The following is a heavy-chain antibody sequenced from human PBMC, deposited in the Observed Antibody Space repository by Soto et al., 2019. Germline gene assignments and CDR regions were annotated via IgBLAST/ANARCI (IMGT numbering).Heavy chain of an antibody. CDR3: ARLGGTGYYYYYMDV. V-gene: IGHV4-34*01. D-gene: IGHD1-1*01. CDR2: INHSGST. Sequence: ETLSLTCAVYGGSFSGYYWSWIRQPPGKGLEWIGEINHSGSTNYNPSLKSRVTIPVDTSKNQFSLKLSSVTAADTAVYYCARLGGTGYYYYYMDVWGKGTTVTVSS. CDR1: GGSFSGYY. J-gene: IGHJ6*03.